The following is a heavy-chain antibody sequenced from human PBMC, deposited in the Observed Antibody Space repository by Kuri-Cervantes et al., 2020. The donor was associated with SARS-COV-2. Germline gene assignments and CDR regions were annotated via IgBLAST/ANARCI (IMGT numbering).Heavy chain of an antibody. CDR2: ISSSSSQR. J-gene: IGHJ4*02. CDR1: GFTFSTYS. CDR3: AREHCSSTSCYGLDY. V-gene: IGHV3-21*01. Sequence: GESLKISCAASGFTFSTYSMTWVRQAPGKGLEWVSSISSSSSQRYYVDSVKGRFTISRDNAKNSLYLQMNSLRAEDTAVYYCAREHCSSTSCYGLDYWGQGTLVTVSS. D-gene: IGHD2-2*01.